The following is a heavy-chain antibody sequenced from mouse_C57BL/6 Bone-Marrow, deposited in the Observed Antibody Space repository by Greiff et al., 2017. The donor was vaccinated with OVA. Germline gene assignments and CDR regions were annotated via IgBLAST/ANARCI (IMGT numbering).Heavy chain of an antibody. CDR1: GFSLTSYG. V-gene: IGHV2-5*01. J-gene: IGHJ4*01. CDR3: AKKGLLRDY. D-gene: IGHD2-10*01. CDR2: IWRGGST. Sequence: VKLMESGPGLVQPSQSLSITCTVSGFSLTSYGVHWVRQSPGKGLEWLGVIWRGGSTDYNAAFMSRLSITKDNSKSQVFFKMNRLQADDTAIYYCAKKGLLRDYWGQGTSVTVSS.